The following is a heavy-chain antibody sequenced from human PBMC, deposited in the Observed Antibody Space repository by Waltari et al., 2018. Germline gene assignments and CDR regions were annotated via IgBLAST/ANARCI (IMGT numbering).Heavy chain of an antibody. CDR3: ARDSGYSGSSFDAFDI. V-gene: IGHV1-69*13. Sequence: QVQLVQSGAEVQKTGSSVKVSCKASGGTFRSYAISWVRQAPGQGLEWMGGIIPIFCTANYAQKFQGRVTVTADESTSTAYMELSSLRSEDTAVYYCARDSGYSGSSFDAFDIWGQGTMVTVSS. CDR2: IIPIFCTA. J-gene: IGHJ3*02. CDR1: GGTFRSYA. D-gene: IGHD1-26*01.